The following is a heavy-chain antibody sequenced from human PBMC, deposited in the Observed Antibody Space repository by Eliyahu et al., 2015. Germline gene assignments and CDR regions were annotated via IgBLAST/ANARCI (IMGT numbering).Heavy chain of an antibody. CDR2: ISGSGGST. D-gene: IGHD5-18*01. CDR1: XFPFXSYA. CDR3: AKDASHPVDTAMFD. J-gene: IGHJ4*02. V-gene: IGHV3-23*04. Sequence: EVQLVESGGGLVQPGGSLRLSCAAXXFPFXSYAMXWVRQXPGKGLEWVSAISGSGGSTYYADSVKGRFTISRDNSKNTLYLQMNSLRAEDTAVYYCAKDASHPVDTAMFDWGQGTLVTVSS.